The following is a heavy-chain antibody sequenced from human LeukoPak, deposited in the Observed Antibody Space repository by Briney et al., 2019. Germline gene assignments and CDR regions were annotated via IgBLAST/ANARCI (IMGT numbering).Heavy chain of an antibody. D-gene: IGHD5-18*01. CDR1: GFTFSIYW. Sequence: GGSLRLSCAASGFTFSIYWMTWVRQAPGKGLEWVANIKEDGSEKYYVDSVKGRFTISRDNAKNSLYLQMNSLRAEDTAVYYCARDYRTAMDAYDIWGQGTMVTVSS. V-gene: IGHV3-7*01. CDR2: IKEDGSEK. CDR3: ARDYRTAMDAYDI. J-gene: IGHJ3*02.